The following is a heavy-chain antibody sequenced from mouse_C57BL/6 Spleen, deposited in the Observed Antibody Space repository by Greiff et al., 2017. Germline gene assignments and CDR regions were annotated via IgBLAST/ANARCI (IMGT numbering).Heavy chain of an antibody. V-gene: IGHV1-82*01. D-gene: IGHD2-1*01. Sequence: QVQLQQSGPELVKPGASVKISCKASGYAFSSSWMNWVKQRPGKGLEWIGRICPGDGDTNYNGKFKGKATLTADKSSSTAYMQLSSLTSEDSAVYFCARLYYTNWYFDVWGTGTTVTVSS. CDR3: ARLYYTNWYFDV. J-gene: IGHJ1*03. CDR1: GYAFSSSW. CDR2: ICPGDGDT.